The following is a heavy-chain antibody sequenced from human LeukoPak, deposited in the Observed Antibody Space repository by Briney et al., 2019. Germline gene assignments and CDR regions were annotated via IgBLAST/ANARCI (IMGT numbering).Heavy chain of an antibody. Sequence: PGGSLRLSCAASRFTFSSYSMNWVRQAPGKGLEWVSYISSSSSTIYYADSVKGRFTISRDNARNTLYLQMNSLRAEDTAVYYCARGGPIYCSGDSCYPGDYWGQGTLVTVSS. D-gene: IGHD2-15*01. CDR2: ISSSSSTI. J-gene: IGHJ4*02. CDR3: ARGGPIYCSGDSCYPGDY. V-gene: IGHV3-48*04. CDR1: RFTFSSYS.